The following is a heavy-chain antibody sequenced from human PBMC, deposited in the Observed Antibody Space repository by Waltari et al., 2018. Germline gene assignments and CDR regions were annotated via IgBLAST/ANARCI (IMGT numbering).Heavy chain of an antibody. Sequence: QVQLVESGGGVVQPGGSLRLSCAASGFTFSRYGMHWVRQAPGKGLEWVAVIWFDGRNKFYADSVRGRFTISRDNSKNTLYLLMNSLRADDTAVYYCARETGSSSEAYWGQGTLVTVSS. CDR1: GFTFSRYG. J-gene: IGHJ4*02. V-gene: IGHV3-33*01. CDR3: ARETGSSSEAY. D-gene: IGHD6-6*01. CDR2: IWFDGRNK.